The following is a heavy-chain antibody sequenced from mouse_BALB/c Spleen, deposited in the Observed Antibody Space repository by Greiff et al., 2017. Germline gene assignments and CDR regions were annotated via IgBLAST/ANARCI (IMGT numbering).Heavy chain of an antibody. D-gene: IGHD1-1*01. CDR2: IYPGNSDT. J-gene: IGHJ4*01. CDR1: GYTFTSYW. V-gene: IGHV1-5*01. Sequence: EVQLQQSGTVLARPGASVKMSCKASGYTFTSYWMHWVKQRPGQGLEWIGAIYPGNSDTSYNQKFKGKAKLTAVTSTSTAYMELSSLTNEDSAVYYCTRKGSITTVVARYYYAMDYWGQGTSVTVSS. CDR3: TRKGSITTVVARYYYAMDY.